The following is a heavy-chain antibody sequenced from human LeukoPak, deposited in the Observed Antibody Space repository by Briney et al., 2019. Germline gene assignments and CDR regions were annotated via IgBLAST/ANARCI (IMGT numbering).Heavy chain of an antibody. J-gene: IGHJ3*02. Sequence: PGRSLRLSCAASGFTLSSYAMSWVRQAPGKGLEWVSAISDSGNTYHADSVKGRFTISRDSSKNTLFLQMNRLRPEDAAVYYCAKDSRGLRYFDWLLRGAFDIWGQGTMVTVSS. D-gene: IGHD3-9*01. CDR1: GFTLSSYA. V-gene: IGHV3-23*01. CDR3: AKDSRGLRYFDWLLRGAFDI. CDR2: ISDSGNT.